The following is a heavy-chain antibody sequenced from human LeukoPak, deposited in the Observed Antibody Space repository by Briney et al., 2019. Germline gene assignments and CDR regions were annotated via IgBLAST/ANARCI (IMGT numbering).Heavy chain of an antibody. V-gene: IGHV3-23*01. CDR2: ISSSGGST. CDR3: AKALQMVRGVNAVAYGMDV. CDR1: GFTFSSYA. Sequence: GGSLRLSCAASGFTFSSYAMSWVRQAPGKGLEWVSAISSSGGSTNYADSVKGRVTISRDNSKNTLYLQMNSLRAEDTAVYYCAKALQMVRGVNAVAYGMDVWGKGTTVTVSS. D-gene: IGHD3-10*01. J-gene: IGHJ6*04.